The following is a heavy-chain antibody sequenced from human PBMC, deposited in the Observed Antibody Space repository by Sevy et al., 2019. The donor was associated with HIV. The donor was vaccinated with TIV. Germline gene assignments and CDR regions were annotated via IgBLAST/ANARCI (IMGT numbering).Heavy chain of an antibody. CDR1: GGSITSLY. V-gene: IGHV4-59*08. D-gene: IGHD1-26*01. CDR3: AGENAWGRGYS. J-gene: IGHJ4*02. Sequence: SETLSLTCTVSGGSITSLYWNWIRQPPGKGLEWIANIYYNGKINYNPSIKSRVTLSLDTSKNQFSLRLSPVTAADTAMYYCAGENAWGRGYSWGQGTLVTVSS. CDR2: IYYNGKI.